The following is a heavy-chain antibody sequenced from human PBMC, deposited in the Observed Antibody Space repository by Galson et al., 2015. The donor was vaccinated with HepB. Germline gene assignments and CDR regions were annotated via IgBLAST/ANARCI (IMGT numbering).Heavy chain of an antibody. CDR3: AKDLGICGGDCFPDAFDI. CDR2: ISGSGGST. J-gene: IGHJ3*02. Sequence: SLRLSCAASGFTFSSYAMSWVRQAPGKGLEWVSAISGSGGSTYYADSVKGRFTISRDNSKNTLYLQMNSLRAEDTAVYYCAKDLGICGGDCFPDAFDIWGQGTMVTVSS. D-gene: IGHD2-21*01. CDR1: GFTFSSYA. V-gene: IGHV3-23*01.